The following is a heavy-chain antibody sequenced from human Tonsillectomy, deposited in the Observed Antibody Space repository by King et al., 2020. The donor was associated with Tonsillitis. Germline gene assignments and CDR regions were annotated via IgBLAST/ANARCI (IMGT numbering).Heavy chain of an antibody. CDR3: AEGRALHAYFEY. CDR2: ISSSGGST. CDR1: GFTFSSYA. V-gene: IGHV3-23*04. Sequence: VQLVESGGGLVQPGGSLRLSCAASGFTFSSYAMSWVRQAAGKGMEWVSAISSSGGSTYYADSVKGRFTISRDNSKNTLYLQMNSLRAEDTAVYYCAEGRALHAYFEYWGQGTLVTVSS. J-gene: IGHJ4*02.